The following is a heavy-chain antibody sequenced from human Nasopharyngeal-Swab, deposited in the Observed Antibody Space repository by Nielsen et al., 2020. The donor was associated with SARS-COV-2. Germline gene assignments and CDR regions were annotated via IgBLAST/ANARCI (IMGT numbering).Heavy chain of an antibody. J-gene: IGHJ6*02. CDR1: GFTFSDYY. CDR3: ARGPDLYYYYGMDV. D-gene: IGHD2-2*01. CDR2: ISSSGSTI. Sequence: GGSLRLSCAASGFTFSDYYMSWIRQAPGKGLEWVSYISSSGSTIYYADSVKGRFTISRDNAKNSLYLQMNSLRAGDTAVYYCARGPDLYYYYGMDVWGQGTTVTVSS. V-gene: IGHV3-11*01.